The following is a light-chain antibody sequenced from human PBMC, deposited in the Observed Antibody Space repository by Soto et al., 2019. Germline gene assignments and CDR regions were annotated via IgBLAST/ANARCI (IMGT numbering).Light chain of an antibody. J-gene: IGLJ3*02. CDR3: ATWDDSLNGWV. V-gene: IGLV1-44*01. CDR2: SSN. Sequence: QSVLTQPPSASGTPGQRVTLSCSGSSSNIGSNTVNCYQQLPGTAPKLLIYSSNQRPSGVPDRFSGSKSGTSASLAISGLQSEDEADYYCATWDDSLNGWVFGGGTKLTVL. CDR1: SSNIGSNT.